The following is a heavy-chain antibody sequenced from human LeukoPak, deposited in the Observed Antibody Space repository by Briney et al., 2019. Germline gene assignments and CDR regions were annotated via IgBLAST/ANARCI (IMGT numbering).Heavy chain of an antibody. CDR1: GYTFTSYY. Sequence: AASVKVSCKASGYTFTSYYMHWVRQVTGQGLEWMGWMNPNSGNTGYAQKFQDRVTMTRDTSISTAYMELSGLTSEDTAIYFCARRGWVRGYSRSLFGYWGQGTLVTVSS. V-gene: IGHV1-8*02. CDR3: ARRGWVRGYSRSLFGY. CDR2: MNPNSGNT. D-gene: IGHD5-12*01. J-gene: IGHJ4*02.